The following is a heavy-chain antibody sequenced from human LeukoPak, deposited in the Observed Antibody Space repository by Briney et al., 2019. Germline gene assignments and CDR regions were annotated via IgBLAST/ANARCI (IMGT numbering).Heavy chain of an antibody. D-gene: IGHD6-19*01. Sequence: GGSLRLSCAASGFTFSKYWMLWVRQAPGKGLEGVSRINTDGTVATYADSVKGRFTVSRDNADNTMFLQMNSVRDEDTAVYYCATKQWLAPPPDSWGQGTPVTVSS. J-gene: IGHJ4*02. V-gene: IGHV3-74*01. CDR3: ATKQWLAPPPDS. CDR2: INTDGTVA. CDR1: GFTFSKYW.